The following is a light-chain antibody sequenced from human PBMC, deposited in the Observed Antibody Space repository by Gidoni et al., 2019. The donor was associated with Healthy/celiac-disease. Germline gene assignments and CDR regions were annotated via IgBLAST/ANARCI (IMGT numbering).Light chain of an antibody. J-gene: IGKJ2*01. CDR1: QSVSSSY. Sequence: EIVLTQSPVTLSLSPGERATLSCRASQSVSSSYLAWYQQKPGQAPRLLIYGASSRATGLPDRFSGSGSGTDFTLTISRLEPEDFAVYYCQQYGSSPPVYTFGQGTKLEIK. V-gene: IGKV3-20*01. CDR2: GAS. CDR3: QQYGSSPPVYT.